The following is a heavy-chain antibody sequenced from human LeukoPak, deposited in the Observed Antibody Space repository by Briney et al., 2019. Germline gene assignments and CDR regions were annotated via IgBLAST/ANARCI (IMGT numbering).Heavy chain of an antibody. CDR3: ARGIRDFWSGYPNYYYYYYMDV. CDR1: GGSFSGYY. D-gene: IGHD3-3*01. V-gene: IGHV4-34*01. J-gene: IGHJ6*03. CDR2: INHSGST. Sequence: PSETLPLTCAVYGGSFSGYYWSWIRQPPGKGLEWIGEINHSGSTNYNPSLKSRVTISVDTSKNQFSLKLSSVTAADTAVYYCARGIRDFWSGYPNYYYYYYMDVWGKGTTVTVSS.